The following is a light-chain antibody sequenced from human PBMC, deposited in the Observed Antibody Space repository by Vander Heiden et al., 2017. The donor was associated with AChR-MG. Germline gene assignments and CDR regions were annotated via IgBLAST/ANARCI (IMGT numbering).Light chain of an antibody. CDR1: SSDVGGYNY. J-gene: IGLJ2*01. CDR3: SSYTSSSTPVV. Sequence: QSALTQPASVSGSPGQSITISCTGTSSDVGGYNYVYWYQQHPGKAPKLMIYDGSNRPSGVSNRFSGSKSGNTASLTISGLQAEDEADYYCSSYTSSSTPVVFGGGTKLTVL. CDR2: DGS. V-gene: IGLV2-14*03.